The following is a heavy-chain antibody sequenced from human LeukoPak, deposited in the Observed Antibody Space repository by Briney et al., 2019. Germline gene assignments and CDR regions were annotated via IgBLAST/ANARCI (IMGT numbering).Heavy chain of an antibody. J-gene: IGHJ6*02. Sequence: SETLSLTCAVYGGSFSGYYWSWIRQPPGKGLEWIGEINHSGSTNYNPSLKSRVTISVDTSKNQFSLKLSSVTAADTAVYYCARGGRMRYYYYGIDVWGQGTTVTVSS. D-gene: IGHD2-15*01. V-gene: IGHV4-34*01. CDR3: ARGGRMRYYYYGIDV. CDR2: INHSGST. CDR1: GGSFSGYY.